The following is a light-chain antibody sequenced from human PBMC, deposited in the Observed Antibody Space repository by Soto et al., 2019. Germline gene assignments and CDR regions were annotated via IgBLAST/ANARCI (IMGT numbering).Light chain of an antibody. CDR2: DAS. CDR3: QQRNDWRRGP. J-gene: IGKJ5*01. Sequence: EIVLTQSPATLSLSPGERATLSCRASQSVSSYLAWYQQKPGQAPRLLIYDASNRATGVPARFSGSGSGTDFTLTISSLEPEDFAVYYCQQRNDWRRGPFGQGTRLQIK. CDR1: QSVSSY. V-gene: IGKV3-11*01.